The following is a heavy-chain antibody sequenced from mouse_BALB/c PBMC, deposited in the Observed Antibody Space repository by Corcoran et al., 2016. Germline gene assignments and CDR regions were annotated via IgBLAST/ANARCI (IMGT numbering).Heavy chain of an antibody. CDR3: AYYGSWFAY. CDR1: GFNIKDYY. CDR2: IDPENGNT. J-gene: IGHJ3*01. V-gene: IGHV14-1*02. D-gene: IGHD1-1*01. Sequence: EVQLQQSGAELVRPGALVKLSCKASGFNIKDYYMHWLKQRSEQGLEWIGWIDPENGNTIYDPKFQGKASITADTSSNTAYLQHSSLTSSDTAVYYCAYYGSWFAYWGQGTLVTVSA.